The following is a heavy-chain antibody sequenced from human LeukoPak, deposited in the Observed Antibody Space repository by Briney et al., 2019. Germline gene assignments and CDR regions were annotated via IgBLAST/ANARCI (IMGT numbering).Heavy chain of an antibody. CDR2: IYTSGST. CDR1: GGSISSGSYY. CDR3: ARGSHSSSSDYYYYGIDV. V-gene: IGHV4-61*02. J-gene: IGHJ6*02. Sequence: SETLSLTCTVSGGSISSGSYYWSWIRQPAGKGLEWIGRIYTSGSTNYNPSLKSRVTISVDTSKNQFSLKLSSVTAADTAVYYCARGSHSSSSDYYYYGIDVCGQGTTVTVSS. D-gene: IGHD6-6*01.